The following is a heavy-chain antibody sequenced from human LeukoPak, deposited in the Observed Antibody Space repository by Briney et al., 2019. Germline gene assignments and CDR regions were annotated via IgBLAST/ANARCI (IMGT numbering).Heavy chain of an antibody. J-gene: IGHJ5*02. CDR2: INPTGDST. CDR1: GYTFTNNY. Sequence: ASVKVSCKASGYTFTNNYMHWVRQAPGQGLEWMGIINPTGDSTWYAQKFQGRVTMTRDLATSTVYMELSSLRSEDTAVYYCARERIAAAGDWFDPWGQGTLVTVSS. V-gene: IGHV1-46*01. CDR3: ARERIAAAGDWFDP. D-gene: IGHD6-13*01.